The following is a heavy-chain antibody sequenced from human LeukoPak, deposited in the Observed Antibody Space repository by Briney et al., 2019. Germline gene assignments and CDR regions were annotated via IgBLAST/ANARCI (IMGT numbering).Heavy chain of an antibody. V-gene: IGHV3-21*04. CDR1: GFTFSSYS. J-gene: IGHJ4*02. Sequence: PGGSLRLSCAASGFTFSSYSMNWVRQAPGKGLEWVSSISSSSSYIYYADSVKGRFTIPRDNAKNSLYLQMNSLRAEDTAVYYCAREALDDYGGKPMIYWGQGTLVTVSS. CDR3: AREALDDYGGKPMIY. D-gene: IGHD4-23*01. CDR2: ISSSSSYI.